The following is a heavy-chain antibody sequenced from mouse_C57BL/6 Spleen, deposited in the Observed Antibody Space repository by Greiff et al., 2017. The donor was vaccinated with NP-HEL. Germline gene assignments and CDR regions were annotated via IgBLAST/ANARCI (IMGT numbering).Heavy chain of an antibody. J-gene: IGHJ4*01. Sequence: QVQLQQPGAELVMPGASVKLSCKASGYTFTSYWMHWVKQRPGQGLEWIGEIDPSDSYTNYNQKFKGKSTLTVDKSSSTAYMQLSSLTSEDSAVYYCAKTARGGHYAMDYWGQGTSVTVSS. D-gene: IGHD3-2*01. CDR1: GYTFTSYW. V-gene: IGHV1-69*01. CDR2: IDPSDSYT. CDR3: AKTARGGHYAMDY.